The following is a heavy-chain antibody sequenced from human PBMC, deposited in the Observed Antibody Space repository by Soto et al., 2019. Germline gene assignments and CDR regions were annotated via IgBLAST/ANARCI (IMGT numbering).Heavy chain of an antibody. J-gene: IGHJ4*02. V-gene: IGHV3-30*18. D-gene: IGHD3-3*01. CDR2: ISYDGSNK. CDR1: GFTFSSYG. Sequence: QVQLVESGGGVVQPGRSLRLSCAASGFTFSSYGMHWVRQAPGKGLEWVAIISYDGSNKYYEDSVKGRFTISRDNSKNTLNLQMNSLRAEDTAVYYCAKDRTIFGVVIPDYWGQGTRVTVSS. CDR3: AKDRTIFGVVIPDY.